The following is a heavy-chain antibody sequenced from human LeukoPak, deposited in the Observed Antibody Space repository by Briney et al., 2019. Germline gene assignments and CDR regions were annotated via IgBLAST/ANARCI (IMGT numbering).Heavy chain of an antibody. D-gene: IGHD6-19*01. CDR2: IRSTANGYAT. Sequence: GGSLRLSCAASGFTFSGSALHWVRQASGKGLEWVGRIRSTANGYATAYAASVKGRFTISRDDSKNTAYLQMDSLKTEDTAVYYCTSRGGGIAVAGTFQPWFDPWGQGTLVTVSS. CDR3: TSRGGGIAVAGTFQPWFDP. CDR1: GFTFSGSA. J-gene: IGHJ5*02. V-gene: IGHV3-73*01.